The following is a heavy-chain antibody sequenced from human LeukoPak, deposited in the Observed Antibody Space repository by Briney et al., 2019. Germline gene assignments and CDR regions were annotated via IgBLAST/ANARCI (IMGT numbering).Heavy chain of an antibody. D-gene: IGHD6-6*01. Sequence: PGGSLRLSCAASGFTFNSYWMNWVRQAPGKGLEWVANINQDGSEKSYVDSVKGRFTISRDNAKNSLYLQMNSLRAEDTAVYYCAGMGARPLWGQGTLVTVSS. J-gene: IGHJ4*02. CDR3: AGMGARPL. V-gene: IGHV3-7*01. CDR2: INQDGSEK. CDR1: GFTFNSYW.